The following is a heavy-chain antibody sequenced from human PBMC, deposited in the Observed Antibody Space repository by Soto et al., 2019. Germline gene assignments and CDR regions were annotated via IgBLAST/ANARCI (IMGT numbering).Heavy chain of an antibody. CDR2: INPNSGGT. CDR3: ARDLTGDPNY. CDR1: GYTFTGSS. V-gene: IGHV1-2*02. J-gene: IGHJ4*02. D-gene: IGHD7-27*01. Sequence: QVQLVQSGAEVKKPGASVNVSCEASGYTFTGSSIHWVRQAPGQGLEWMGYINPNSGGTIFAQKFQGRVTMTRDTSISTAYMELSRVASGDTAVYYCARDLTGDPNYWGQGTLVTVSS.